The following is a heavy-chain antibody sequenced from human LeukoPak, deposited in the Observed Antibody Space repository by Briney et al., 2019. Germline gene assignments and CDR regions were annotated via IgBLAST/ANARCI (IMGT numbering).Heavy chain of an antibody. CDR3: ASPPADYYDSRDYFDY. D-gene: IGHD3-22*01. CDR1: GGTFSSYV. CDR2: IIPILGIA. V-gene: IGHV1-69*04. J-gene: IGHJ4*02. Sequence: SSVKVSCKSSGGTFSSYVIIWVRQAPGQGLEWMGRIIPILGIANYAQKFQGRVTITADKSTSTAYMELSSLRSEDTAVYYCASPPADYYDSRDYFDYWGQGTLVTVSS.